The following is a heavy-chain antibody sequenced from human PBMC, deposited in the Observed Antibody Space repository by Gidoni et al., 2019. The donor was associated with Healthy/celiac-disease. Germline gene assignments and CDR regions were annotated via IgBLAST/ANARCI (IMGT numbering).Heavy chain of an antibody. Sequence: QVQLQQWGAGVLKPSETLSLTCAVYGGSFSGYYGTWIRQPPGKGLEWIGEIKHSGSTNYNPSLKSRVTISVDTSKNQFALKVHSVTAADTAVYYCARGTPMASGGYWFDPWGQGTLVTVSS. V-gene: IGHV4-34*01. CDR3: ARGTPMASGGYWFDP. CDR2: IKHSGST. CDR1: GGSFSGYY. J-gene: IGHJ5*02. D-gene: IGHD3-10*01.